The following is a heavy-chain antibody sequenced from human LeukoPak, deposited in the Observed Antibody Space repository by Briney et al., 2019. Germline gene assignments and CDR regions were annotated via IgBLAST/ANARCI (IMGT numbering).Heavy chain of an antibody. CDR2: ISGSGGST. CDR1: GFTFSSYA. Sequence: PGGSLRLSCAASGFTFSSYAMSWVRQAPGKGLEWVSAISGSGGSTYYADSVKGRFTISRDNSKNTLYLQMNSLRAEDTAVYYCAKIGSYYDILTGYYMEGLFDYWGQGTLVTVSS. J-gene: IGHJ4*02. V-gene: IGHV3-23*01. D-gene: IGHD3-9*01. CDR3: AKIGSYYDILTGYYMEGLFDY.